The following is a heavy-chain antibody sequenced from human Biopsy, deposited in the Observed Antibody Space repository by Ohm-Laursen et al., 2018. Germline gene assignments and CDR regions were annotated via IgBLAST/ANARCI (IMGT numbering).Heavy chain of an antibody. CDR2: ITGGSTYI. Sequence: SLRLSCTAFGVTLSGYKMNWVRQAPGKGLEWVSSITGGSTYINYADSVKGRFTISRDNAKNSLSLQMNSLRGDDTAVYYCATSGAADSWGYYYGMDVWGQGTTVTVSS. CDR3: ATSGAADSWGYYYGMDV. D-gene: IGHD6-13*01. V-gene: IGHV3-21*01. J-gene: IGHJ6*02. CDR1: GVTLSGYK.